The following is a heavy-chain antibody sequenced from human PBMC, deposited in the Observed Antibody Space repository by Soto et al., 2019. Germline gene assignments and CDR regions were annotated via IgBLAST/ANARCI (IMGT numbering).Heavy chain of an antibody. CDR1: GFTFSSYA. CDR2: ISGSGGST. J-gene: IGHJ6*03. Sequence: GGSLRLSCAASGFTFSSYAMSWVRQAPGKGLEWVSAISGSGGSTYYADSVKGRFTISRDNSKNTLYLQMNSLRAEDTAVYYCATILSSSESYYMDVWGKGTTVTVSS. V-gene: IGHV3-23*01. CDR3: ATILSSSESYYMDV. D-gene: IGHD6-13*01.